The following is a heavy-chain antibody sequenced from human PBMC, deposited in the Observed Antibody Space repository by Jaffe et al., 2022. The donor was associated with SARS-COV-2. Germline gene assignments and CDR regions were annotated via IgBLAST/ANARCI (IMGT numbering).Heavy chain of an antibody. J-gene: IGHJ4*02. CDR2: ISGSGGST. CDR1: GFTFSSYA. Sequence: EVQLVESGGGLVQPGGSLRLSCAASGFTFSSYAMSWVRQAPGKGLEWVSAISGSGGSTYYADSVKGRFTISRDNSKNTLYLQMNSLRAEDTAVYYCANTVPITMVRGETITVWWGQGTLVTVSS. V-gene: IGHV3-23*04. D-gene: IGHD3-10*01. CDR3: ANTVPITMVRGETITVW.